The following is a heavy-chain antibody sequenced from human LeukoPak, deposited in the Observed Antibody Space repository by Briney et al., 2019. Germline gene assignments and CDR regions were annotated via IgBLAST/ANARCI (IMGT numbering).Heavy chain of an antibody. CDR1: GGSISSYY. CDR3: AGRATGLNWYDP. CDR2: IYYSGST. V-gene: IGHV4-59*12. Sequence: PSETLSLTCTVSGGSISSYYWSWLRQPPGKGLEWIGYIYYSGSTNYNPSLKSRVTISVDTSKNQFSLMLNSVTAADTAEYYCAGRATGLNWYDPWGQGTLVTVSS. J-gene: IGHJ5*02. D-gene: IGHD1-1*01.